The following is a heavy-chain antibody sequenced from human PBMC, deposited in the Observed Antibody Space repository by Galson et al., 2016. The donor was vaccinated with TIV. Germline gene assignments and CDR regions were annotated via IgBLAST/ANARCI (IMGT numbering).Heavy chain of an antibody. Sequence: QSGAEVTKPGESLKISCEASGYSFATYWIAWVRQKPGKGLEWMGIVYPDDSDTTYNPSFQGQVTFSADKSINTAFLQWSSLEASDTAIYYCARRGPRYGKFDYWGQGTPVTVSS. J-gene: IGHJ4*02. V-gene: IGHV5-51*01. CDR1: GYSFATYW. CDR3: ARRGPRYGKFDY. CDR2: VYPDDSDT. D-gene: IGHD4-17*01.